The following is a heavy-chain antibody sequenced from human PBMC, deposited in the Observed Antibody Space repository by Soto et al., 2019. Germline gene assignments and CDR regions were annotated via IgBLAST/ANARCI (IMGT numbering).Heavy chain of an antibody. V-gene: IGHV3-23*01. D-gene: IGHD4-17*01. CDR2: VSGRGGST. Sequence: VQLLESGGGLVQPGGSLRLACTASGFTCNHYAMSWVRQAPGKWLEWVSAVSGRGGSTKYADSVKGRFIISRDNSNSTLYLPKDSRRSEDTAVYYCANGATVTPYLYVYPYGFDVCGQGTTVTVSS. CDR1: GFTCNHYA. J-gene: IGHJ6*01. CDR3: ANGATVTPYLYVYPYGFDV.